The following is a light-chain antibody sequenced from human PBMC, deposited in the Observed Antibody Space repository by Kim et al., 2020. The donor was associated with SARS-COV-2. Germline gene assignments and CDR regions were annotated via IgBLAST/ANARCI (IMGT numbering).Light chain of an antibody. V-gene: IGLV1-40*01. CDR3: QAYDNSLRASM. CDR2: SNN. CDR1: SSNIGAGSD. Sequence: QRVTISCTGTSSNIGAGSDVHWYQQLPGTTPKLLMYSNNNRPSGVPDRFSGSKSGTSASLAITGLQTEDEAYYYCQAYDNSLRASMFGGGTKLTVL. J-gene: IGLJ3*02.